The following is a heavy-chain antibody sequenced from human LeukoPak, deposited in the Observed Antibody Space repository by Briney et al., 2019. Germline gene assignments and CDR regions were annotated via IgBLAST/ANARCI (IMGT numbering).Heavy chain of an antibody. V-gene: IGHV3-43*01. Sequence: GGSLRLSCAASGFIFDDYTMHWVRQSPGKGLQWVALIDGNEVFTFYTDSVRGRFTVSRDNSKKLVFLQMNSLRTEDTALYFCARGFPHYYEGTYDVTATFDYWGQGTLVTVSS. CDR3: ARGFPHYYEGTYDVTATFDY. CDR1: GFIFDDYT. J-gene: IGHJ4*02. CDR2: IDGNEVFT. D-gene: IGHD3-22*01.